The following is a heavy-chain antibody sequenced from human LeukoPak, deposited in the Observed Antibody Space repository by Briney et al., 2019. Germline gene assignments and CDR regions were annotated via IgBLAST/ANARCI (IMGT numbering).Heavy chain of an antibody. D-gene: IGHD6-19*01. CDR3: ARPEPSGYSSGWYFY. J-gene: IGHJ4*02. Sequence: SVKVSCKASGGTFSSYAISWVRQAPGQGLEWMGRVIPILGIANYAQKFQGRVTITADKSTSTAYMELSRLRSDDTAVYYCARPEPSGYSSGWYFYWGQGTLVTVSS. CDR2: VIPILGIA. CDR1: GGTFSSYA. V-gene: IGHV1-69*04.